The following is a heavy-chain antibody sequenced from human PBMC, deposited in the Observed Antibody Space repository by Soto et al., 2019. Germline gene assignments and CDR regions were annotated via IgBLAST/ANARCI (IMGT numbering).Heavy chain of an antibody. CDR3: AAGYYYDSSGSPPWIHDAFDI. J-gene: IGHJ3*02. CDR2: INTNSGGT. D-gene: IGHD3-22*01. CDR1: GYTFTGYY. Sequence: ASVKVSCKASGYTFTGYYMHWVRQAPGQGLEWMGWINTNSGGTNYAQKFQGWVTITRDMSTSTAYMELSSLRSEDTAVYYCAAGYYYDSSGSPPWIHDAFDIWGQGTMVTVSS. V-gene: IGHV1-2*04.